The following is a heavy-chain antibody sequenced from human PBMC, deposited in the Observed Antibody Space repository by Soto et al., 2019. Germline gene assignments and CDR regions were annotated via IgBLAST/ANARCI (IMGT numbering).Heavy chain of an antibody. CDR3: ARGFGWYAMDH. D-gene: IGHD6-19*01. J-gene: IGHJ4*03. CDR1: VASIIAEQR. CDR2: IHHSGIT. V-gene: IGHV4-4*02. Sequence: QMQLEESGPGLVKPSETLFLTCAVSVASIIAEQRWTWVRQTPGKGLEWIGEIHHSGITRTTPSLMNRVTMSVDKSRNQFFLNLNPVPAADTAVYYCARGFGWYAMDHWGQGTLVIV.